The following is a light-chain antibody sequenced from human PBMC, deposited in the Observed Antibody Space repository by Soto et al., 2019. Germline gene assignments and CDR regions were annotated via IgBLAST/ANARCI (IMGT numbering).Light chain of an antibody. Sequence: EIVLTQSPATVSLSPGETATLSCRASQSVSSNYFSWYQQTAGQPPRLLIYGTTSSATGVPDRFSGGGSGTAFTLTISGLEQEDFALYNCQQYGSAPPTFGGGTKVDIK. CDR3: QQYGSAPPT. CDR1: QSVSSNY. V-gene: IGKV3-20*01. CDR2: GTT. J-gene: IGKJ4*01.